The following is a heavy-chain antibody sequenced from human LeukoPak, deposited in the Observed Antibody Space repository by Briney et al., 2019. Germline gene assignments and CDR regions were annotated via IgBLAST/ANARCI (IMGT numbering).Heavy chain of an antibody. CDR2: ISYDGSNK. Sequence: GGSLRLSCAASGFTFSSCGMHWVRQAPGKGLEWVAVISYDGSNKYYADSVKGRFTISRDNSKNTLYLQMNSLRAEDTAVYYCARDGLLKGALDYWGQGTLVTVSS. CDR1: GFTFSSCG. CDR3: ARDGLLKGALDY. V-gene: IGHV3-30*03. J-gene: IGHJ4*02. D-gene: IGHD3-16*01.